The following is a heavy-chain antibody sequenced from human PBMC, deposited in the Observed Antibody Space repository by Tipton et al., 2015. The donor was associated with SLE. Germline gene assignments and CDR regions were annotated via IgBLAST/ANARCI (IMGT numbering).Heavy chain of an antibody. V-gene: IGHV4-59*12. CDR2: IYYSGST. D-gene: IGHD2-8*01. CDR3: AKNGMQDYFDY. Sequence: TLSLTCTVSGGSISSYYWSWIRQPPGKGLEWIGYIYYSGSTNYNPSLKSRVTISVDTSKNQFSLKLSSVTAADTAVYYCAKNGMQDYFDYWGQGTLVTVSS. J-gene: IGHJ4*02. CDR1: GGSISSYY.